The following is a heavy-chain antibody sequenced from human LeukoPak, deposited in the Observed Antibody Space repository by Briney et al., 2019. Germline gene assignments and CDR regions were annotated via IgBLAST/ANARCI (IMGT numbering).Heavy chain of an antibody. J-gene: IGHJ4*02. CDR3: ARDQQQWLVPLMVGYYFDY. D-gene: IGHD6-19*01. CDR2: ISYDGSNK. V-gene: IGHV3-30-3*01. CDR1: GFTFSSYA. Sequence: GGSLRLSCAASGFTFSSYAMHWVRQAPGKGLEWVAVISYDGSNKYYADSVKGRFTISRDNSKNTLYLQMNSLRAEDTAVYYCARDQQQWLVPLMVGYYFDYWGQGTLVTVSS.